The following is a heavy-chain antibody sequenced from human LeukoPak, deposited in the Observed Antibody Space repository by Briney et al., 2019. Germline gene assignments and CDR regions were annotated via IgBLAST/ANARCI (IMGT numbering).Heavy chain of an antibody. Sequence: GGSLRLSCAASGFTFSGYSMNWVRQAPGKGLEWVSSISSSSSYIYYADSVKGRFTISRDNAKNSLYLQMNSLRAEDTAVYYCTEQIAVAGGFDYWGQGTLVTVSS. CDR2: ISSSSSYI. V-gene: IGHV3-21*01. J-gene: IGHJ4*02. D-gene: IGHD6-19*01. CDR1: GFTFSGYS. CDR3: TEQIAVAGGFDY.